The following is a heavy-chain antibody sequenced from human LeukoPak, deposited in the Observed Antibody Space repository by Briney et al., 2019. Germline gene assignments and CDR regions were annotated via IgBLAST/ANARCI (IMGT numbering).Heavy chain of an antibody. CDR2: ISSSSSYT. D-gene: IGHD1-1*01. CDR1: GFIFSDYY. J-gene: IGHJ4*02. Sequence: PGGSLRLSCAASGFIFSDYYMSWIRQAPGKGLEWVSYISSSSSYTNYADSVKGRFTISRDNAKNSLYLQMNSLRAEDTAVYYCARNYNAEIDCWGQGTLVTVSS. V-gene: IGHV3-11*03. CDR3: ARNYNAEIDC.